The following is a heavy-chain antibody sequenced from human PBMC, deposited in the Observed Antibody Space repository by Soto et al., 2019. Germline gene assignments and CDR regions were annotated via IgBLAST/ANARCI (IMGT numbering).Heavy chain of an antibody. Sequence: SETLSLTCTVSGGSISSSSYYWGWIRQPPGKGLEWIGSIYYSGSTYYNPSLKSRVTISVDTSKNQFSLKLSSVTAADTAVYYCARHGIVVVAAATNWFDPWGQGTLVTVSS. D-gene: IGHD2-15*01. CDR2: IYYSGST. V-gene: IGHV4-39*01. J-gene: IGHJ5*02. CDR1: GGSISSSSYY. CDR3: ARHGIVVVAAATNWFDP.